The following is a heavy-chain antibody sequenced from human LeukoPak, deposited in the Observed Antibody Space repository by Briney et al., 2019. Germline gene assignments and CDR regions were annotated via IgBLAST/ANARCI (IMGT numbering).Heavy chain of an antibody. Sequence: PSETLSLTCTISGGSISSSSYYWGWIRQPPGKGLEWIGSIYYSGSTYYNPSLNSRVTICVDTSKYQFSLMLSSVTAADTAVYYCARLGYCSSTSCYVPFLGYMDVWGKGTTVTVSS. D-gene: IGHD2-2*01. CDR3: ARLGYCSSTSCYVPFLGYMDV. J-gene: IGHJ6*03. CDR1: GGSISSSSYY. CDR2: IYYSGST. V-gene: IGHV4-39*01.